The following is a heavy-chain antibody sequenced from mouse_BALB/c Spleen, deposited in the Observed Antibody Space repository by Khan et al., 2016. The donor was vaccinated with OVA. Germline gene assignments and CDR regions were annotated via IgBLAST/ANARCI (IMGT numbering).Heavy chain of an antibody. Sequence: QVQLKESGPELKKPGETVKISCKASGHTFTNFGMNWVKQAPGKGLKWMGWINTYTGEPTYADDFNGRFAFSLEASASTSFLLINHLTNEDTATYFCARPPYFSYAMDYWGQGTSVTVSS. CDR2: INTYTGEP. CDR1: GHTFTNFG. V-gene: IGHV9-3-1*01. CDR3: ARPPYFSYAMDY. D-gene: IGHD2-10*01. J-gene: IGHJ4*01.